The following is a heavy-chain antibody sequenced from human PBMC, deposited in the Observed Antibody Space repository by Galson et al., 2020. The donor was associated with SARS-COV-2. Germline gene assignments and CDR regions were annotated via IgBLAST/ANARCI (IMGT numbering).Heavy chain of an antibody. D-gene: IGHD6-19*01. CDR2: IYYSGST. Sequence: SQTLSLTCTVSGGSVSSGSYYWSWIRQPPGKGLEWIGYIYYSGSTNYNPSLKSRVTISVDTSKNQFSLKLSSVTAADTAVYYCARDHSSGWYSHQFYYYYGMDVWGQGTTVTVSS. V-gene: IGHV4-61*01. CDR3: ARDHSSGWYSHQFYYYYGMDV. J-gene: IGHJ6*02. CDR1: GGSVSSGSYY.